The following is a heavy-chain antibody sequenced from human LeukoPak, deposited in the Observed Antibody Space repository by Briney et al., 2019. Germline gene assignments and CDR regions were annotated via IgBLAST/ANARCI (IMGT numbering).Heavy chain of an antibody. CDR1: GGSISSYY. CDR2: IYGSGST. D-gene: IGHD1-1*01. J-gene: IGHJ5*02. CDR3: AREGTSGTHLNWFDP. Sequence: SETLSLTCTVSGGSISSYYWSWIRQPPGRGLEWIGHIYGSGSTNYNPSLKSRVTLSVDTSKNQFSLKLSSVTAADTAVYYCAREGTSGTHLNWFDPWGQGTLVTVSS. V-gene: IGHV4-59*01.